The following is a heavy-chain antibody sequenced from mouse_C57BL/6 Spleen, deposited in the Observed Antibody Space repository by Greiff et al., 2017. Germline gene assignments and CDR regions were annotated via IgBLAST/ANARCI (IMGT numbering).Heavy chain of an antibody. CDR3: ARGGRYDYDGPYYYAMDY. D-gene: IGHD2-4*01. CDR2: IFPGSGST. J-gene: IGHJ4*01. V-gene: IGHV1-75*01. Sequence: VQLQQSGPELVKPGASVKISCKASGYTFTDYYINWVKQRPGQGLEWIGWIFPGSGSTYYNEKFKGKATLTVDKSSSTAYLLLSSLTSEDSAVYFCARGGRYDYDGPYYYAMDYWGQGTSVTVSS. CDR1: GYTFTDYY.